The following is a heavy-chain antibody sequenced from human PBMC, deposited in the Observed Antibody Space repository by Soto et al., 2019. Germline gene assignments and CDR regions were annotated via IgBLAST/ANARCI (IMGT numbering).Heavy chain of an antibody. CDR2: ISGSGGST. D-gene: IGHD3-3*01. CDR3: AKRYYDFWSGYLDYYYGMDV. CDR1: GFTFSSYA. J-gene: IGHJ6*02. Sequence: GVSLRLSCAASGFTFSSYAMSWVRQAPGKGLEWVSAISGSGGSTYYADSVKGRFTISRDNSKNTLYLQMNSLRAEDTAVYYCAKRYYDFWSGYLDYYYGMDVWGQGTTVTVSS. V-gene: IGHV3-23*01.